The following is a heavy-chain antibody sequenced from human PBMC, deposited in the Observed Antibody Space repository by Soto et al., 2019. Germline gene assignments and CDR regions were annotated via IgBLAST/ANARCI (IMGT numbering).Heavy chain of an antibody. V-gene: IGHV3-7*01. CDR2: IKPDGSAT. J-gene: IGHJ4*02. CDR1: GFTFGSYW. D-gene: IGHD2-21*02. Sequence: EVQLLESGGGLVQPGGSLRLSCAVSGFTFGSYWMNWVRLIPGKGLEWVAYIKPDGSATYYVDSVKGRFTISRDNAKNSLYLQMNSLRVEDTSVHYCARAGYCGPGCYYYFDYWGQGTLVTVSS. CDR3: ARAGYCGPGCYYYFDY.